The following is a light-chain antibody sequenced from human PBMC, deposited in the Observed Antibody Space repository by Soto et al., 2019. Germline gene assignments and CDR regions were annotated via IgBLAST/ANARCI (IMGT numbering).Light chain of an antibody. Sequence: EIVLTQSPATLSLSPGERATLSCRASQSVSSYLAWYQQKPGQAPRLLIYDASNRATGIPARFSGSGSGTDFTLTISSLEPEDFAVYYCQQRSNWPLLTFGQGTQVEIK. CDR2: DAS. CDR3: QQRSNWPLLT. CDR1: QSVSSY. J-gene: IGKJ1*01. V-gene: IGKV3-11*01.